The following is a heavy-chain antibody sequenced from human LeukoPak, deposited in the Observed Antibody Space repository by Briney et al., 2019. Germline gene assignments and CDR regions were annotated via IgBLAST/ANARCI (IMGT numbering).Heavy chain of an antibody. D-gene: IGHD3-16*01. CDR3: ARVRSGPLTGPDAFDI. V-gene: IGHV4-34*01. CDR2: INHSGST. J-gene: IGHJ3*02. Sequence: PGGSLRLSCAASGFTFSSYAMTWVRQPPGKGLEWIGEINHSGSTNYNPSLKSRVTISVDTSKNQFSLKLSSVTAADTAVYYCARVRSGPLTGPDAFDIWGQGTMVTVSS. CDR1: GFTFSSYA.